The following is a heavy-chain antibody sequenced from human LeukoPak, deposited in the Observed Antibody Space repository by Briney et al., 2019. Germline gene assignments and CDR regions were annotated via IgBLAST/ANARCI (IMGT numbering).Heavy chain of an antibody. D-gene: IGHD2-15*01. CDR3: ARRYCSGGSCYSGIEPFDM. Sequence: GGSLRLSCAASGFTFSDNWMHWVRQPPGKGLVWVSRITTDGSSTTYADSVKGRFTVSRDNAKNTLYLQMNSLRAEDTAVYYCARRYCSGGSCYSGIEPFDMWGQGTMVTVSS. CDR1: GFTFSDNW. CDR2: ITTDGSST. J-gene: IGHJ3*02. V-gene: IGHV3-74*01.